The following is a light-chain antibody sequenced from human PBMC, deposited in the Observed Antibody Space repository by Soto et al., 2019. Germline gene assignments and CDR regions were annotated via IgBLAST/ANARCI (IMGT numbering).Light chain of an antibody. Sequence: QSVLTQPASVSGSPGQSITISCTGTSSDVGNYNYVSWYQHHPGKAPRLMIYEVSNRPSGVSHRFSGSKSGNTASLTISGLQAEDESDYSCSSYTSSSNYVFGNGKKLTV. CDR2: EVS. V-gene: IGLV2-14*01. CDR1: SSDVGNYNY. J-gene: IGLJ1*01. CDR3: SSYTSSSNYV.